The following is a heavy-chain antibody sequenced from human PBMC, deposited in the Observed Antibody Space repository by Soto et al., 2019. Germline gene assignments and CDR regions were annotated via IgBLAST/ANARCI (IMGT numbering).Heavy chain of an antibody. J-gene: IGHJ6*02. V-gene: IGHV1-2*04. CDR2: INPNSGGT. CDR1: RYTFTGYY. CDR3: ARDHTYGGSSSEGMDV. D-gene: IGHD1-26*01. Sequence: ASVKVSCKASRYTFTGYYMHWVRQAPGQGLEWMGWINPNSGGTNYAQKFQGWVTMTRDTSISTAYMELSRLRSDDTAVYYCARDHTYGGSSSEGMDVWGQGTTVTVSS.